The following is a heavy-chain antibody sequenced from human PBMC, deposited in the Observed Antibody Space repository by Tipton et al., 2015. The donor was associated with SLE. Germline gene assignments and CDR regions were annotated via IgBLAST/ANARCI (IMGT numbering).Heavy chain of an antibody. CDR3: ARAPIVAPLSVRPFDY. Sequence: QSGAEVKKPGASVKVSCKASGYTFTSYGISWVRQAPGQGLEWMGWISAYNGNTNYAQKLQGRVTMTTDTSTSTAYMELRSLRSDDTAVYYCARAPIVAPLSVRPFDYWGQGTLVTVPS. V-gene: IGHV1-18*01. J-gene: IGHJ4*02. CDR1: GYTFTSYG. CDR2: ISAYNGNT. D-gene: IGHD5-12*01.